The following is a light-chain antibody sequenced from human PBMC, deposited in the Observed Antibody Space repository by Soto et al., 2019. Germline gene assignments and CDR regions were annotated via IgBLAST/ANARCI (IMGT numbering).Light chain of an antibody. CDR3: QERSSWPRT. J-gene: IGKJ1*01. V-gene: IGKV3-11*01. Sequence: EIVLTQSPATLSLSPGERATLSCRASQSVSSYLAWYQQKPGQVPRLVIYDASNRATGIPGRFRRSGSGTALTLTIGSLATEDFGVYYCQERSSWPRTFGQGTKVEIK. CDR2: DAS. CDR1: QSVSSY.